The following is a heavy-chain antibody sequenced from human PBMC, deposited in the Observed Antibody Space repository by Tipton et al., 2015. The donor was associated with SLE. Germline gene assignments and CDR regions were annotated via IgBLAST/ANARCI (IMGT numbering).Heavy chain of an antibody. J-gene: IGHJ3*02. Sequence: GLVKPSETLSLTCAVYGGSFSGYYWSWIRQPPGKGLEWIGEINHSGSTNYNTSLKSRVTISVDTSKNQFSLKLSSVTAADSAVYYCARDLVEWELRGHDAFDIWCQGTMVTVSS. V-gene: IGHV4-34*01. CDR3: ARDLVEWELRGHDAFDI. D-gene: IGHD1-26*01. CDR1: GGSFSGYY. CDR2: INHSGST.